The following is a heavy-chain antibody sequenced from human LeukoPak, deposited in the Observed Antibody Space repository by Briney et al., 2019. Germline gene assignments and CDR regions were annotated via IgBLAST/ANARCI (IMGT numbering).Heavy chain of an antibody. D-gene: IGHD3-22*01. CDR2: IYYSGST. CDR3: ARLPLHYYDSSAHLGLRAFDI. V-gene: IGHV4-59*08. CDR1: GGSISSYY. J-gene: IGHJ3*02. Sequence: SETLSLTCTVSGGSISSYYWSWIRQPPGKGLEWIGYIYYSGSTNYNPSPKSRVTISVDTSKNQFSLKLSSVTAADTAVYYCARLPLHYYDSSAHLGLRAFDIWGQGTMVTVSS.